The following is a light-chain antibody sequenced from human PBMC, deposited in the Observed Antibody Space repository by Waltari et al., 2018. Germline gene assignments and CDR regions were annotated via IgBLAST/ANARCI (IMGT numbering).Light chain of an antibody. CDR2: RNN. J-gene: IGLJ2*01. Sequence: QSVLTQPPSASGTPGQRVTISCSGSSSSIGSKTVNWYQQLPGMAPKLLIYRNNQRPPGVPDRFSGSKSGTSASRAISGLQSEDEADYYCAAWDDSLKGVFGGGTKLTVL. CDR1: SSSIGSKT. V-gene: IGLV1-44*01. CDR3: AAWDDSLKGV.